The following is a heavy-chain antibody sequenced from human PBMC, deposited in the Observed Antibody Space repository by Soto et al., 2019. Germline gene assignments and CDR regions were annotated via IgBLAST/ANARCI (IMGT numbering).Heavy chain of an antibody. D-gene: IGHD6-19*01. CDR1: GFMFDSYA. J-gene: IGHJ4*02. V-gene: IGHV3-48*02. CDR3: TRSADSAGWGVDF. Sequence: EVQLVESGGGLVQPGGSLRLSCVASGFMFDSYAMNWVRQAPGKGLEWVSYISPGGDRIYYAESLKGRITISRDNARNSLFLQMNILRDEDTAVYYCTRSADSAGWGVDFWGQGNLVTVSS. CDR2: ISPGGDRI.